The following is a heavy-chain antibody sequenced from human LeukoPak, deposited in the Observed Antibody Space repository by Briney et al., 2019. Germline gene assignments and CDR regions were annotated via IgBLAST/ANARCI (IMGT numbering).Heavy chain of an antibody. CDR1: GFIFSSSA. V-gene: IGHV3-23*01. Sequence: GGSRRLSCVASGFIFSSSAMSWVRQVPGKVLEWVSHISGRVDRTYYADSVRGRFTSFREHSKNALFLQMNSLRAEDTDVYYCAKVRYDYGAPVGWLDPWRQGTLVTVPS. CDR3: AKVRYDYGAPVGWLDP. CDR2: ISGRVDRT. J-gene: IGHJ5*02. D-gene: IGHD4-17*01.